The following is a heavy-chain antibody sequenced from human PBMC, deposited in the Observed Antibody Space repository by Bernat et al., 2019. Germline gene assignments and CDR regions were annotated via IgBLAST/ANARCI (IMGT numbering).Heavy chain of an antibody. CDR3: AKDMRTVDIVATIPLGNY. D-gene: IGHD5-12*01. CDR1: GFTFSSYG. V-gene: IGHV3-30*02. Sequence: QVQLVESGGGVVQPGGSLRLSCTASGFTFSSYGMHWVRQAPGKGLEWVAFIRYDGSNKYYADSVKGRFTIFRDNSKNTLYLQMNSLRAEDMAVYYCAKDMRTVDIVATIPLGNYWGQGTLVTVSS. J-gene: IGHJ4*02. CDR2: IRYDGSNK.